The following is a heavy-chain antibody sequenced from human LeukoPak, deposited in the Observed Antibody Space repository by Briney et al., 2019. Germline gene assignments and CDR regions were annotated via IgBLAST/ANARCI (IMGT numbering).Heavy chain of an antibody. D-gene: IGHD5-18*01. Sequence: PGGSLRLSCAAPGFTFDDYAMHWVRQAPGKGLEWVSGISWNSGSIGYADSVKGRFTISRDNAKNSLYLQMNSLRAEDTALYYCAKDISRWIQLWVFDYWGQGTLVTVSS. CDR3: AKDISRWIQLWVFDY. CDR2: ISWNSGSI. V-gene: IGHV3-9*01. J-gene: IGHJ4*02. CDR1: GFTFDDYA.